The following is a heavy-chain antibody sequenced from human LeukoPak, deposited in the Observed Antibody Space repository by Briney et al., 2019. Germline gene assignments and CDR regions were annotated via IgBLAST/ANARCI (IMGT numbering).Heavy chain of an antibody. CDR3: ARAYSGSHGSWFDP. CDR1: GGSISSYY. Sequence: SETLSLTCTVSGGSISSYYWSWIRQPPGKGLEWIGEINHSGSTNYNPSLKSRVTISVDTSKNQFSLKLSSVTAADTAVYYCARAYSGSHGSWFDPWGQGTLVTVSS. D-gene: IGHD1-26*01. V-gene: IGHV4-34*01. J-gene: IGHJ5*02. CDR2: INHSGST.